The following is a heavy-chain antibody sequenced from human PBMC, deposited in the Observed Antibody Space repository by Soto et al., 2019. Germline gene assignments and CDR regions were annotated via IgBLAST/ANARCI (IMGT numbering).Heavy chain of an antibody. V-gene: IGHV4-34*01. J-gene: IGHJ3*02. D-gene: IGHD6-6*01. CDR2: INHSGST. CDR1: GGSFSGYY. CDR3: AVGSSGDAFDI. Sequence: SETLSLTCAVYGGSFSGYYWSWIRQPPGKGLEWIGEINHSGSTNYNPSLKSRVTISVDPSKNQFSLKLSSVTAADTAVYYCAVGSSGDAFDIWGQGTMVTVSS.